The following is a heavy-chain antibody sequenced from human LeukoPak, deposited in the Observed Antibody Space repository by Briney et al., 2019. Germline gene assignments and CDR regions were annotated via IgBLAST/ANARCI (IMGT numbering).Heavy chain of an antibody. J-gene: IGHJ6*03. Sequence: ASVKVSCKASGYIFTNFGISWVRQARGQGLEWMGWISGYNGNTKYVQKFQGRVTMTTDTSTSTAYMELRSLRSDDTAVYYCARIRYEYYYMDVWGKGTTVTVSS. V-gene: IGHV1-18*01. CDR1: GYIFTNFG. CDR3: ARIRYEYYYMDV. CDR2: ISGYNGNT. D-gene: IGHD3-9*01.